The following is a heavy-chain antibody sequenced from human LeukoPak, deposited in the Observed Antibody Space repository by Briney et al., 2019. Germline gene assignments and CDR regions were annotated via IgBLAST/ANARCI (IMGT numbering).Heavy chain of an antibody. V-gene: IGHV3-48*04. CDR1: GFTFSSYS. CDR2: ISSSSSTI. CDR3: ARARSGYTYYFDY. J-gene: IGHJ4*02. Sequence: GGSLRLSCAASGFTFSSYSMNWVRQAPGKGLEWVSYISSSSSTIYYADSVKGRFTISRDNAKNSLYLQMNSLRAEDTAVYYCARARSGYTYYFDYWGQGTLVTVSS. D-gene: IGHD5-12*01.